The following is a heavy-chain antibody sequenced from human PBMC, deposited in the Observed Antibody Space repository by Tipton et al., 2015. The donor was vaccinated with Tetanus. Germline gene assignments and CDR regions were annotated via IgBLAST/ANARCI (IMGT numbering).Heavy chain of an antibody. CDR2: INPYAGGI. Sequence: QLVQSGAEVKKPGASVKVSCETSGYMFTAYYLHWVRQAPGQGLEWMGWINPYAGGIDYAQKFQGRVTMTRDRASRTAYMELSSLRSDDTAVYYCASGSSIRHGLDVWGHGTSVTVSS. J-gene: IGHJ6*02. D-gene: IGHD2-2*01. CDR1: GYMFTAYY. V-gene: IGHV1-2*02. CDR3: ASGSSIRHGLDV.